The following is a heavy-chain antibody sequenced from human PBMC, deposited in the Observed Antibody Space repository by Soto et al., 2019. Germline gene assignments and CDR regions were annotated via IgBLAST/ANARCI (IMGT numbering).Heavy chain of an antibody. CDR1: GGSISSYY. J-gene: IGHJ4*02. V-gene: IGHV4-59*01. CDR2: IYYSGST. D-gene: IGHD1-20*01. Sequence: KPSETLSLTCTVSGGSISSYYWSWIRQPPGKGLEWIGYIYYSGSTNYNPSLKSRVTISVDTSKNQFSLKLSSVTAADTAVYYCARVSYNWNDPQFDYWGQGTLVTVSS. CDR3: ARVSYNWNDPQFDY.